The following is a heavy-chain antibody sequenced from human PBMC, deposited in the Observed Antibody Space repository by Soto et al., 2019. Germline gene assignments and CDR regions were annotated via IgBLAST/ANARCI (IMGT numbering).Heavy chain of an antibody. CDR3: ARDVETTKANYYYYGMDV. D-gene: IGHD5-18*01. V-gene: IGHV3-33*01. J-gene: IGHJ6*02. CDR2: IWHDGSTT. Sequence: QEQLVESGGGVVQPGRSLRLSCAASGFSFSSYAMHWVRQAPGKGLEWVALIWHDGSTTSYADSVKGRFNISRDNSKNTNYLQMNNLRAEDTAVYYCARDVETTKANYYYYGMDVWGRGTPVTVSS. CDR1: GFSFSSYA.